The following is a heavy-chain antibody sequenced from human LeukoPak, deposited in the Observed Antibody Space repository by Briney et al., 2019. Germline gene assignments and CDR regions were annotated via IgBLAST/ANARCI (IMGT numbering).Heavy chain of an antibody. CDR3: ARDVSSSWYAFDY. CDR2: IYYSGST. V-gene: IGHV4-31*03. D-gene: IGHD6-13*01. CDR1: GGSISSGGYY. J-gene: IGHJ4*02. Sequence: PSETLSLTCTVSGGSISSGGYYWSWIRQHPGKGLEWIGYIYYSGSTYHNPSLKSRVTISVDTSKNQFSLKLSSVTAADTAVYYCARDVSSSWYAFDYWGQGTLVTVSS.